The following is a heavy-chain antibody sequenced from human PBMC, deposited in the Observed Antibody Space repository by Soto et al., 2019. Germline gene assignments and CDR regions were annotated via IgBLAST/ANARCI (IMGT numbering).Heavy chain of an antibody. CDR2: IWYDGSNK. D-gene: IGHD5-12*01. CDR1: GFTFSSYG. Sequence: GGSLRLSCAASGFTFSSYGMHWVRQAPGKGLEWVAVIWYDGSNKYYADSVKGRFTISRDNSKNTLYLQMNSLRAEDTAVYYCARDRAIFQGSGYDYPYWGQGTLVTVSS. CDR3: ARDRAIFQGSGYDYPY. J-gene: IGHJ4*02. V-gene: IGHV3-33*01.